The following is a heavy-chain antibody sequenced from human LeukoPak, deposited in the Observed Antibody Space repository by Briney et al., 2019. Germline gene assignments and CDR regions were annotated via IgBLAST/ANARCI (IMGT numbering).Heavy chain of an antibody. V-gene: IGHV4-39*07. CDR2: IYHSGST. Sequence: SETLSLTYTVSGGSISSSSYYWGWIRHPPGKGLEWIGSIYHSGSTYYNPSLKSRVTISVDTSKNQFSLKLSSVTAADTAVYYCARRPHTVTTHYFDYWGQGTLVTVSS. CDR1: GGSISSSSYY. J-gene: IGHJ4*02. CDR3: ARRPHTVTTHYFDY. D-gene: IGHD4-17*01.